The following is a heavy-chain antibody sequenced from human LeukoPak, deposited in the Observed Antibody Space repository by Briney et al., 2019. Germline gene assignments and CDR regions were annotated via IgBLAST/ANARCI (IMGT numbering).Heavy chain of an antibody. CDR3: ARDSLFAPFDY. Sequence: SQTLSLTCTVSGGSISSGGYYWSWIRQHPGKGLEWIGYIYYSGSTYYNPSLKSRVTVSVDTSKNQFSLKLSSVTAADTAVYYCARDSLFAPFDYWGQGTLVTVSS. CDR1: GGSISSGGYY. V-gene: IGHV4-31*03. J-gene: IGHJ4*02. CDR2: IYYSGST. D-gene: IGHD3-3*01.